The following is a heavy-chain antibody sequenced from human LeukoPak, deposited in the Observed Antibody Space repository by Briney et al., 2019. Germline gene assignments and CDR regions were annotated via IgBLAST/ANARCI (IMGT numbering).Heavy chain of an antibody. CDR2: ISGSGGST. CDR1: GFTFSSYA. Sequence: GGSLRLSCAASGFTFSSYAMSWVRQAPGKGLEWVSAISGSGGSTYYADSVKGRFTISRDNSKNTLYLQMNSLRAEDTAAYYCAKAGIVVVPAATLGYFDLWGRGTLVTVSS. CDR3: AKAGIVVVPAATLGYFDL. D-gene: IGHD2-2*01. J-gene: IGHJ2*01. V-gene: IGHV3-23*01.